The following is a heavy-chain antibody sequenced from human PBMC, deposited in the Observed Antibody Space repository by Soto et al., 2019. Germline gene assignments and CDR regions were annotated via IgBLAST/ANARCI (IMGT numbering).Heavy chain of an antibody. J-gene: IGHJ6*02. CDR2: IYHSGST. CDR3: ARESTVTTGCMDV. CDR1: GGSISSGGYS. V-gene: IGHV4-30-2*01. D-gene: IGHD4-4*01. Sequence: QLQLQESGSGRVKPSQTLSLTCAVSGGSISSGGYSWSWIRQPPGKGLEWIGYIYHSGSTYYNPSLKSRVTISVDRSKNQFSLKLSSVTAADTAVYYCARESTVTTGCMDVWGQGTTVTVSS.